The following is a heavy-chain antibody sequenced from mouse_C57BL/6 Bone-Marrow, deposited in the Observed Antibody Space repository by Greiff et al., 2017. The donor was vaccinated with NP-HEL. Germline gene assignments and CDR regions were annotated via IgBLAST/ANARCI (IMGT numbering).Heavy chain of an antibody. CDR2: INPYNGGT. D-gene: IGHD1-1*01. Sequence: DVQLVESGPVLVKPGASVKMSCKASGYTFTDYYMNWVKQSHGKSLEWIGVINPYNGGTSYNQKFKGKATLTVDKSSSTAYMELNSLTSEDSAVYYCAKYGRYAMDYWGQGTSVTVSS. CDR3: AKYGRYAMDY. CDR1: GYTFTDYY. V-gene: IGHV1-19*01. J-gene: IGHJ4*01.